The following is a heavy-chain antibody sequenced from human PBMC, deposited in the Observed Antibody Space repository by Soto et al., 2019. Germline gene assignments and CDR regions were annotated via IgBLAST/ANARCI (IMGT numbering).Heavy chain of an antibody. CDR3: AKDLGETVGSYYYYGMDV. D-gene: IGHD2-21*01. CDR1: GFTFSSYA. CDR2: ISGSGGST. Sequence: EVQLLESGGGLVQPGGSLRLSCEASGFTFSSYAMSSVRQAPGKGLEWVSAISGSGGSTYYADSVKGRFTISRDNSKNTLYLQMNSLRADDTAVYYCAKDLGETVGSYYYYGMDVWGQGTTVTVSS. J-gene: IGHJ6*02. V-gene: IGHV3-23*01.